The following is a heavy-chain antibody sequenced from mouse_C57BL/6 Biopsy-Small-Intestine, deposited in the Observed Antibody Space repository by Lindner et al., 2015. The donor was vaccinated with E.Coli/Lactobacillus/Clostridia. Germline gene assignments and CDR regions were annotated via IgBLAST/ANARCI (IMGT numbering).Heavy chain of an antibody. V-gene: IGHV1-20*02. CDR3: ARLRVIMNYNWFDP. D-gene: IGHD1-3*01. Sequence: SVKVSCKASNYPFTSYGITWVRQAPGQGLEWMGWINVYNGNTTYAQKFQGRVSMTTDTSTTTAYMELRSLASDDTAVYYCARLRVIMNYNWFDPWGQGTLVTVSA. CDR2: INVYNGNT. J-gene: IGHJ3*01. CDR1: NYPFTSYG.